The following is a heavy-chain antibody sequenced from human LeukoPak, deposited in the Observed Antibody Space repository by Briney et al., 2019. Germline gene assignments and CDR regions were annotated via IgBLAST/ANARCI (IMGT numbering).Heavy chain of an antibody. J-gene: IGHJ4*02. V-gene: IGHV3-23*01. Sequence: GGSLRLSCAASGFTFSSYSMSWVRQPPGKGLEWVSSIISSAGSTTYADSVKGRSTTSTTNSTNYLYMQTNCLRAADTAVIYCAKDGYGVLDYWGQGTLVTVSS. D-gene: IGHD4-17*01. CDR3: AKDGYGVLDY. CDR1: GFTFSSYS. CDR2: IISSAGST.